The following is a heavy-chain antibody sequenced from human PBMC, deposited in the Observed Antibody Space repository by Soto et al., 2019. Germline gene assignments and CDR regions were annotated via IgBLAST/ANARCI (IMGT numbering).Heavy chain of an antibody. D-gene: IGHD5-18*01. CDR2: ISSSSSYT. CDR1: GFTFSDYA. CDR3: ARDKGYSYDRPFDY. Sequence: GGSLRLSCVASGFTFSDYAMAWIRQAPGKGLEWVSYISSSSSYTNYADSVKGRFTISRDNAKNSLYLQMNSLRAEDTAVYYCARDKGYSYDRPFDYWGQGTLVTVSS. J-gene: IGHJ4*02. V-gene: IGHV3-11*06.